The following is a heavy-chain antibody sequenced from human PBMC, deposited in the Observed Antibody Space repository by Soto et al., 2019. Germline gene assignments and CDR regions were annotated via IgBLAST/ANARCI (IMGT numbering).Heavy chain of an antibody. Sequence: GGSLRLSCSASGFTFSMYGMHWVRQAPGKGLDWVALITYDGSYTYMADSAKGRFIISRDNSKNTLYLQMNSLRAEDTAVYYCANSHFDGSGYYELPTPIGGGYWGQGTPVTVSS. CDR1: GFTFSMYG. CDR2: ITYDGSYT. D-gene: IGHD3-22*01. CDR3: ANSHFDGSGYYELPTPIGGGY. J-gene: IGHJ4*02. V-gene: IGHV3-30*18.